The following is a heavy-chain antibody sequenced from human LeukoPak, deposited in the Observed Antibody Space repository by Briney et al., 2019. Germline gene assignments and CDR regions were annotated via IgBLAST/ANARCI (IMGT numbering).Heavy chain of an antibody. Sequence: GGSLRLSCAASGFTFSNYGMNWVRQTPGEGLEWVSGIGGSGGYHTYYADSVRGRFTISRDNSRNTLYVQMNSLRAEDTAVYYCARDRNWGAYDIWGQGTMVTVSS. J-gene: IGHJ3*02. CDR1: GFTFSNYG. CDR3: ARDRNWGAYDI. V-gene: IGHV3-23*01. CDR2: IGGSGGYHT. D-gene: IGHD7-27*01.